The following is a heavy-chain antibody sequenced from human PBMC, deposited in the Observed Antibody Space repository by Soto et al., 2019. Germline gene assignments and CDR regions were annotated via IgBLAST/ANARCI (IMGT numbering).Heavy chain of an antibody. CDR2: ISSSGSTI. CDR1: GFTFSDYY. CDR3: GTEKPLLGYCSSTCWYVDGFDI. V-gene: IGHV3-11*01. J-gene: IGHJ3*02. D-gene: IGHD2-2*01. Sequence: GGSLRLSCAASGFTFSDYYMSWIRQAPGKGLEWVSYISSSGSTIYYADSVKGRFTISRDNAKNSLYLQMNSLRAEDTAVYYGGTEKPLLGYCSSTCWYVDGFDIWGQGTIVT.